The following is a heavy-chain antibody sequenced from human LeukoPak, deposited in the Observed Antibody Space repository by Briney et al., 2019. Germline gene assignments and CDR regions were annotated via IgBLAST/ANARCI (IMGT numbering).Heavy chain of an antibody. J-gene: IGHJ4*02. Sequence: GGSLRLSCAASGFTFSNYAMSWVRQAPGEGLEWVSAILGSGGSTYYADSVKGRFTVSRDNSKSTLYLQMNSLRAEDTALYYCAKWGDYDVLTGYYVPDYWGQGTLVTVSS. V-gene: IGHV3-23*01. CDR3: AKWGDYDVLTGYYVPDY. CDR2: ILGSGGST. CDR1: GFTFSNYA. D-gene: IGHD3-9*01.